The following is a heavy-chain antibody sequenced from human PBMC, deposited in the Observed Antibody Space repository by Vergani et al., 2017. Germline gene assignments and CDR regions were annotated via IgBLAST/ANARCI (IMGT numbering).Heavy chain of an antibody. CDR1: GFTFSSYA. V-gene: IGHV3-23*01. D-gene: IGHD1-26*01. CDR3: ARDDWHSGSYAPAAGY. J-gene: IGHJ4*02. Sequence: EVQLLESGGGLVQPGGSLRLSCAASGFTFSSYAMSWVRQAPGKGLEWVSAISGSGGSTYYADSVKGRFTISRDNSKNTLYLQMNSLRAEDTAVYYCARDDWHSGSYAPAAGYWGQGTLVTVSS. CDR2: ISGSGGST.